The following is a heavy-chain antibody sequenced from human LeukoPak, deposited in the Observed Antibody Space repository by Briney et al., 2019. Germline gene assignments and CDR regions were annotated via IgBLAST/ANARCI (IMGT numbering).Heavy chain of an antibody. V-gene: IGHV4-4*07. Sequence: SETLSLTCTVSGGSISSYYWSWIRQPAGKGLEWIGRIYTSGSTNYNPSLKSRVTMSVGTSKNQFSLKLSSVTAADTAVYYCARDDLREQWLVPGDYWGQGTLVTVSS. CDR2: IYTSGST. CDR3: ARDDLREQWLVPGDY. CDR1: GGSISSYY. D-gene: IGHD6-19*01. J-gene: IGHJ4*02.